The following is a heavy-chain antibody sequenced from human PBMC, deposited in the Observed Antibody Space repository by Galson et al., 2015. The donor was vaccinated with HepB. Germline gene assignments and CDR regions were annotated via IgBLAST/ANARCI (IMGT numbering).Heavy chain of an antibody. Sequence: SLRLSCAASGFTFSSYAMSWVRQAPGKGLEWVSAISGSGGSTYYADSVKGRFTISRDNSKNTLYLQMNSLRAEDTAVYYCARGGVGATRAAYYWGQGTLVTVSS. D-gene: IGHD1-26*01. J-gene: IGHJ4*02. CDR3: ARGGVGATRAAYY. CDR2: ISGSGGST. V-gene: IGHV3-23*01. CDR1: GFTFSSYA.